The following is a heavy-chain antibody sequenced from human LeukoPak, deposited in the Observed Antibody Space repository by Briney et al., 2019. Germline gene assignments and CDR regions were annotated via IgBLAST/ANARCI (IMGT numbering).Heavy chain of an antibody. Sequence: ASVTVSCKASGYTFTGYYMNWVRQAPGQGLEWMGWINSDSGFTKYAQKFQGRVTMTRDTSITTVYMDLTRQTSDDTAVYYCARNFDMNGFDPWGQGTLVTVSS. CDR1: GYTFTGYY. V-gene: IGHV1-2*02. CDR3: ARNFDMNGFDP. J-gene: IGHJ5*02. D-gene: IGHD3-9*01. CDR2: INSDSGFT.